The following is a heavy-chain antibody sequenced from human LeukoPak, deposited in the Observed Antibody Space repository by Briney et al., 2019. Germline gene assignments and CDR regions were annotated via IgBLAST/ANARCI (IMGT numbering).Heavy chain of an antibody. CDR2: IYTSGST. CDR3: ARAYCSSTSCYTWDAFDI. V-gene: IGHV4-61*02. J-gene: IGHJ3*02. Sequence: PSETLSLTCTVSGGSISSGTYYWSWIRQPAGKGLEWIGRIYTSGSTNYSPSLKSRVTISVDTSKNQFSLKLNSVTAADTAVYYCARAYCSSTSCYTWDAFDIWGQGTMVTVSS. CDR1: GGSISSGTYY. D-gene: IGHD2-2*02.